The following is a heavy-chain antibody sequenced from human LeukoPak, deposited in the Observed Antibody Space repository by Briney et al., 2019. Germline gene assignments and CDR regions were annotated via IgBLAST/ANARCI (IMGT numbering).Heavy chain of an antibody. CDR3: AREHMVRGVINR. V-gene: IGHV4-4*07. Sequence: SETLSLTCTVSGGSISNYYRSWIRQPAGKRLEWLGRIYSSGSTNYNPSLESRVTVSVDTSKNQFSLKLSSVTAADTAVYYCAREHMVRGVINRWGQGALVTVSS. CDR2: IYSSGST. J-gene: IGHJ4*02. D-gene: IGHD3-10*01. CDR1: GGSISNYY.